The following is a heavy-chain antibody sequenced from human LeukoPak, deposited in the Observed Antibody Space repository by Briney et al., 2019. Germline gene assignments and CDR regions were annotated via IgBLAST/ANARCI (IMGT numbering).Heavy chain of an antibody. CDR1: GYTFNSYG. CDR3: ARYYYDSSGYYSSLGMDV. Sequence: PGASVKVSCKASGYTFNSYGVTWVRQAPGQGLEWMGWISAYNGNTDYAQNLQGRVTMTTDTSTSTAYMELRSLRSDDTAVYYCARYYYDSSGYYSSLGMDVWGQGTTVTVSS. D-gene: IGHD3-22*01. J-gene: IGHJ6*02. CDR2: ISAYNGNT. V-gene: IGHV1-18*01.